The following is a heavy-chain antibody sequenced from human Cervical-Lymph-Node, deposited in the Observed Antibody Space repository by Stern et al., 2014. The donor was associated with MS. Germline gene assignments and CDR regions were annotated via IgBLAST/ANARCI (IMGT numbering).Heavy chain of an antibody. Sequence: QLVQSGAAVMKPGSSVTVSCKASGGTFTQFPSSWVRQAPGQGIEWMGWIFPVFGTPAYAQDYRSRITITADVSTSTVYMELSSLRSDDTAVYYCALSSETSDRWYSLGYDLWGQGTLVTVSS. D-gene: IGHD6-13*01. V-gene: IGHV1-69*01. CDR1: GGTFTQFP. J-gene: IGHJ5*02. CDR2: IFPVFGTP. CDR3: ALSSETSDRWYSLGYDL.